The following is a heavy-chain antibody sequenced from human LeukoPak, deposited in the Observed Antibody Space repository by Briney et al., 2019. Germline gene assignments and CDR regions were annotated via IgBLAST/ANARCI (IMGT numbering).Heavy chain of an antibody. V-gene: IGHV4-39*07. J-gene: IGHJ4*02. Sequence: SETLSLTCTVSGGSISSSSYYWGWIRQPPGKGLEWIGSIYYSGSTYYNPSLKSRVTISVDTSKNQFSLKLSSVTAADTAVYYCARSMLYCSSTSCTEGFDYWGQGTLVTVSS. CDR1: GGSISSSSYY. CDR2: IYYSGST. D-gene: IGHD2-2*01. CDR3: ARSMLYCSSTSCTEGFDY.